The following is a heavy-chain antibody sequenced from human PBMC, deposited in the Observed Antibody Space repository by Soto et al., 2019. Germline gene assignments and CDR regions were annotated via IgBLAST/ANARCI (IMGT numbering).Heavy chain of an antibody. CDR3: ARDRRTVYGMDV. J-gene: IGHJ6*02. Sequence: SETLSLTCTVSGGSMSSYYWSWIRQPPGKGLEWIGDIYYSGSTNYHPSLKSRVTISVDTSKNQFSLNLSSVTAADTAVYYCARDRRTVYGMDVWGQGTTVTVSS. CDR1: GGSMSSYY. CDR2: IYYSGST. V-gene: IGHV4-59*01.